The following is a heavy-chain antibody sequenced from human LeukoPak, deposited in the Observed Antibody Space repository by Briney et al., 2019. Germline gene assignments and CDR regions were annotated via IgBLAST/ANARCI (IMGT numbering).Heavy chain of an antibody. CDR1: DYSISSGYY. CDR2: IYHSGST. CDR3: ARDETGYYYMDV. J-gene: IGHJ6*03. Sequence: SETLSLTCTVSDYSISSGYYWGWIRQPPEKGLEWIGGIYHSGSTYYNPSLKSRVTISLDTSTNQFSLKLSSVTAADTAVYYCARDETGYYYMDVWGKGTTVTVSS. V-gene: IGHV4-38-2*02.